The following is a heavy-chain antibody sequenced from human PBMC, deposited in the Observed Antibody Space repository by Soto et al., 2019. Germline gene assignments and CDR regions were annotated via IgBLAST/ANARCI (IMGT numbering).Heavy chain of an antibody. V-gene: IGHV4-59*01. D-gene: IGHD2-21*02. CDR3: TRDGDGRMTTNRYDCYGMDV. CDR2: GYYSGGA. J-gene: IGHJ6*02. Sequence: PSETLSLTCTVSCGSISGYYWNWLRQHPWKGLEWIGHGYYSGGAKYNPSVKRRVSISVDTSKNQFSLNLSSVAAADTAVYYCTRDGDGRMTTNRYDCYGMDVLGPGITDTVSS. CDR1: CGSISGYY.